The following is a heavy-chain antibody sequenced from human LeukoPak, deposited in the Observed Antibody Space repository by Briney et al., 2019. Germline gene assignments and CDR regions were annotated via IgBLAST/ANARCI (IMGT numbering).Heavy chain of an antibody. J-gene: IGHJ5*02. Sequence: GGSLRLSCAASGFTFSSYGMHWVRQAPGKGLEWVAVISYDGSNKYYADSVKGRFTISRDNSKNTLYLQMNSLRAEDTAVYYCARGIVVQPSANWFDPWGQGTPVTVSS. D-gene: IGHD2-2*01. V-gene: IGHV3-30*03. CDR2: ISYDGSNK. CDR3: ARGIVVQPSANWFDP. CDR1: GFTFSSYG.